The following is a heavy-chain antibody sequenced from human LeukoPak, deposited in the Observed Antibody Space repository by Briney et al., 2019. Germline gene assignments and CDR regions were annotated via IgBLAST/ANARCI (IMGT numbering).Heavy chain of an antibody. D-gene: IGHD6-19*01. J-gene: IGHJ4*02. CDR1: GFTFSSYA. CDR3: ARDRIAVAGTSGGLDY. Sequence: GRSLRLSCAASGFTFSSYAMHWVRQAPGKGLEWVAVISYDGSNKYYADSVKGRFTISRDNSKNTLYLQMKSLRAEDTAVYYCARDRIAVAGTSGGLDYWGQGTLVTVSS. CDR2: ISYDGSNK. V-gene: IGHV3-30*01.